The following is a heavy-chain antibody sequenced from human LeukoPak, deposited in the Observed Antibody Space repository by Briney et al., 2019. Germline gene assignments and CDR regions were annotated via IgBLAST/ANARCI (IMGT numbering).Heavy chain of an antibody. D-gene: IGHD3-22*01. CDR1: GGSISSSSYY. V-gene: IGHV4-39*01. J-gene: IGHJ4*02. CDR3: ARRHESGYYDY. CDR2: IYYSGST. Sequence: SETLSLTCTVSGGSISSSSYYWGWIRQPPGKGLEWIGSIYYSGSTYYNPSLKSRVTISVDTSKNQFSLKLSSVTAADTAVYYCARRHESGYYDYWGQGTLVTVSS.